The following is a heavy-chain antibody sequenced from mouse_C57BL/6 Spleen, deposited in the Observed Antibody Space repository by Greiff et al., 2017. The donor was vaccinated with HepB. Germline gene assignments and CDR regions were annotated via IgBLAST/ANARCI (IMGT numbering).Heavy chain of an antibody. CDR3: TRDTTVVAFDY. D-gene: IGHD1-1*01. V-gene: IGHV5-9-1*02. CDR1: GFTFSSYA. CDR2: ISSGGDYI. J-gene: IGHJ2*01. Sequence: VKLMESGEGLVKPGGSLKLSCAASGFTFSSYAMSWVRQTPEKRLEWVAYISSGGDYIYYADTVKGRFTISRDNARNTLYLQMSSLKSEDTAMYYCTRDTTVVAFDYWGQGTTLTVSS.